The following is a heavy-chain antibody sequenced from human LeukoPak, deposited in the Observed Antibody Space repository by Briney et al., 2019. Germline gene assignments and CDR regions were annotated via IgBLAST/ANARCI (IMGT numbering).Heavy chain of an antibody. CDR1: GGSISSSSYY. CDR3: ARDSSYCSSTSCPRFDP. Sequence: SETLSLTCTVSGGSISSSSYYWGWIRQPPGKGLEWIGSIYYSGSTYYNPSLKSRVTISVDTSKNQFFLKLSSVTAADTAVYYCARDSSYCSSTSCPRFDPWGQGTLVTVSS. D-gene: IGHD2-2*01. V-gene: IGHV4-39*07. J-gene: IGHJ5*02. CDR2: IYYSGST.